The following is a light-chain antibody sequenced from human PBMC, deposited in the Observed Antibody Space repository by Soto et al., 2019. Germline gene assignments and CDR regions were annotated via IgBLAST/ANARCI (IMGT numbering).Light chain of an antibody. J-gene: IGLJ2*01. CDR3: SSYTRSSPVV. V-gene: IGLV2-14*01. CDR1: SSDVGGYNY. CDR2: DVS. Sequence: QSVLTQPASVSGSPGQPITISCTGTSSDVGGYNYVSWYQQHPGKAPKLMIYDVSNRPSGVSNRFSGSKSGNTASLTISGLQAEDEADCYCSSYTRSSPVVFGGGTKFTVL.